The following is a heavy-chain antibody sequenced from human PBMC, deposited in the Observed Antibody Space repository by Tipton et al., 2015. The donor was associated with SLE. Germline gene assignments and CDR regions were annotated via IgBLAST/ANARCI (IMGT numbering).Heavy chain of an antibody. Sequence: TLSLTCSISGSSITSSSHYWGWIRQPPGKGLEWIGSIYYTGTTYYNPSLKSRVTISVDTSKNQFSLKLSSVTAADTAVYYCARDSGRLYFDYWGQGTLVTVSS. CDR1: GSSITSSSHY. D-gene: IGHD3-10*01. J-gene: IGHJ4*02. CDR3: ARDSGRLYFDY. V-gene: IGHV4-39*07. CDR2: IYYTGTT.